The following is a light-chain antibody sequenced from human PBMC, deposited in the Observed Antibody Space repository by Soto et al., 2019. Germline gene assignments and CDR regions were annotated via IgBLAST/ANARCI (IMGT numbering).Light chain of an antibody. CDR1: SDNIGSYNL. Sequence: QSVLTEPASVSVSLGQSITSSCIGTSDNIGSYNLVSWYQHKPGKAPKIIIFEGSKRPSGVSNRFSGSRSGNTASLTISGLQAEDEADYYCCSFAGTGTQYVFGTGTKVTVL. V-gene: IGLV2-23*01. CDR2: EGS. CDR3: CSFAGTGTQYV. J-gene: IGLJ1*01.